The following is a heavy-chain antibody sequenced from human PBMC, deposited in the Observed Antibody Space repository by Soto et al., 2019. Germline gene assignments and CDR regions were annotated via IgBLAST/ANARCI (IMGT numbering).Heavy chain of an antibody. CDR3: ARYCSSTSCYSGWFDP. CDR2: IYYSGST. D-gene: IGHD2-2*01. CDR1: GGSISSGGYY. V-gene: IGHV4-31*03. Sequence: SETLSLTCTVSGGSISSGGYYWSWIRQHPGKGLEWIGYIYYSGSTYYNPSLKSRVTISVDTSKNQFSLKLSSVTAADTAVYYCARYCSSTSCYSGWFDPWGQGTLVTVSS. J-gene: IGHJ5*02.